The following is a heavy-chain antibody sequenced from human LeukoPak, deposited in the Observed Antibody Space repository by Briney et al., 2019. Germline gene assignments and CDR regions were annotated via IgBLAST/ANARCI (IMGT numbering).Heavy chain of an antibody. CDR2: ISATGST. CDR3: ARAGSGYYNYFIDV. J-gene: IGHJ6*03. CDR1: GGSISTYY. V-gene: IGHV4-4*07. Sequence: SETLSLTCTVSGGSISTYYWGWIRQPAEKVLGWIGRISATGSTDYNPSLKSRVTLSVDTSKNQFSLKLSSVTASETAVYYCARAGSGYYNYFIDVWGKGTTVTVSS. D-gene: IGHD3-10*01.